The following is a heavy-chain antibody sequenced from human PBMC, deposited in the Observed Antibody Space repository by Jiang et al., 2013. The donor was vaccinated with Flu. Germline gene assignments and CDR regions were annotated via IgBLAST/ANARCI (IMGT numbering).Heavy chain of an antibody. D-gene: IGHD3-9*01. V-gene: IGHV4-59*08. Sequence: VSGGSISRLLLELDPAAPQGKGTGGGVGYIYYSGSTNYNPSLKSRVTISVDTSKNQFSLKLSSVTAADTAVYYCARSDYLTGTYFDYVGPTGTLVTVSS. J-gene: IGHJ4*01. CDR2: IYYSGST. CDR1: GGSISRLL. CDR3: ARSDYLTGTYFDY.